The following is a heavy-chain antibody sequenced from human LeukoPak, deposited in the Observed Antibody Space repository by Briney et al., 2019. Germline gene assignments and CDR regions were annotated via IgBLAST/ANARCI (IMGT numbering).Heavy chain of an antibody. V-gene: IGHV3-21*01. J-gene: IGHJ4*02. CDR2: ISSSSNYI. D-gene: IGHD5-18*01. CDR1: GFTFSSYN. CDR3: ARDAAYGYDRFDS. Sequence: PGGSLRLSCAASGFTFSSYNMNWVRQAPGKGLEWVSSISSSSNYIYYADSVKGRFIISRDNAENSLYLQMNSLRAEDTAVYYCARDAAYGYDRFDSWGQGIQVTVSS.